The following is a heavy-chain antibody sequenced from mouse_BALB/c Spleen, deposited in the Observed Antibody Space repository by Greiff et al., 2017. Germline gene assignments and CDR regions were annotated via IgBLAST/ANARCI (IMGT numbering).Heavy chain of an antibody. CDR1: GFNIKDTY. D-gene: IGHD2-1*01. J-gene: IGHJ4*01. CDR3: ADYGNYRYAMDY. Sequence: VQLQQSGAELVKPGASVKLSCTASGFNIKDTYMHWVKQRPEQGLEWIGRIDPANGNTKYDPKFQGKATITADTSSNTAYLQLSSLTSEDTAVYYCADYGNYRYAMDYWGQGTSVTVSS. V-gene: IGHV14-3*02. CDR2: IDPANGNT.